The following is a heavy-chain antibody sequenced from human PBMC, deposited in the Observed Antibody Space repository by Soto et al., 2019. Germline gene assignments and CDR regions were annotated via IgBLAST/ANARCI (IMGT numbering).Heavy chain of an antibody. D-gene: IGHD4-17*01. CDR2: MNPNSGNT. J-gene: IGHJ6*03. Sequence: QVQLVQSGAEVKKPGASVKVSCKASGYTFTSYDINWVRQATGQGLEWMGWMNPNSGNTGYAQKFQGRVTMTRKTSISTAYMELSSLRSEDTAVYYCARGPLATVNTGSDMDVWGKGTTVTVSS. CDR1: GYTFTSYD. V-gene: IGHV1-8*01. CDR3: ARGPLATVNTGSDMDV.